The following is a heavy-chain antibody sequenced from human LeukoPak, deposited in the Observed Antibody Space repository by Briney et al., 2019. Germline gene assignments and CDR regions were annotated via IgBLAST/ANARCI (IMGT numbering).Heavy chain of an antibody. Sequence: ASVEVSCKASGYTFTNFDINWVRQAPGQGLEWMGWMNPNSGNTGYAQKFQGRVTMTRNTPITTAYMELSGLRSEDTAVYYCARGLGSSADYHNYWGQGTLVTVSP. CDR3: ARGLGSSADYHNY. J-gene: IGHJ4*02. V-gene: IGHV1-8*01. CDR1: GYTFTNFD. CDR2: MNPNSGNT. D-gene: IGHD3-16*01.